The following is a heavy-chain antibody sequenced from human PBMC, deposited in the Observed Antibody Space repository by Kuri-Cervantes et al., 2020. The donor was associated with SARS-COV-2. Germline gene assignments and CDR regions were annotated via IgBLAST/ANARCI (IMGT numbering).Heavy chain of an antibody. D-gene: IGHD4-17*01. CDR2: IRDRGDNT. V-gene: IGHV3-23*01. Sequence: GESLKISCEVSGFTFPNYAMTWVRQAPGKGLEWVSVIRDRGDNTYYAESVKGRFTISRDNAKNTLYLHMNNLGPEDTAVYFCAKGGDLGDFFNSDYSYYIDVWGKGTTVTVSS. CDR1: GFTFPNYA. J-gene: IGHJ6*03. CDR3: AKGGDLGDFFNSDYSYYIDV.